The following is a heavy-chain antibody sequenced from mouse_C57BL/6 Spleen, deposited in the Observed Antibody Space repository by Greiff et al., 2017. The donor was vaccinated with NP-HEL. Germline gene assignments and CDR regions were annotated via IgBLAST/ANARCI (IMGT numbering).Heavy chain of an antibody. CDR3: ARGTGTGTWFAY. CDR2: ISYDGSN. Sequence: EVKVEESGPGLVKPSQSLSLTCSVTGYSITSGYYWNWIRQFPGNKLEWMGYISYDGSNNYNPSLKNRIAITRDTSKNQFFLKLNSVTTEDTATYYCARGTGTGTWFAYWGQGTLVTVSA. J-gene: IGHJ3*01. CDR1: GYSITSGYY. D-gene: IGHD4-1*01. V-gene: IGHV3-6*01.